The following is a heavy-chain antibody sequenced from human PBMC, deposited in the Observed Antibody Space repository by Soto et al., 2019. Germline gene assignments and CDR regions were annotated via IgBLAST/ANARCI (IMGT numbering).Heavy chain of an antibody. CDR1: GYTFTGYY. J-gene: IGHJ4*02. Sequence: QVQLVQSGAEVKKSGASVKVSCKASGYTFTGYYIHWVRQAPGQGLEWMGEIGPNRGDTKYAQKFQGRVTMTRETSIATVYRALSNMSADDTAVYYWGGGGSGELVVFYWGQGTLVTVYS. V-gene: IGHV1-2*02. D-gene: IGHD1-7*01. CDR2: IGPNRGDT. CDR3: GGGGSGELVVFY.